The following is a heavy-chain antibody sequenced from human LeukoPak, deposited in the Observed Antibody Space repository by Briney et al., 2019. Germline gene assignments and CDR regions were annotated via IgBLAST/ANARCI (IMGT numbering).Heavy chain of an antibody. CDR2: IIGSGGDT. V-gene: IGHV3-23*01. J-gene: IGHJ4*02. CDR3: AKAWAAAGTFAS. Sequence: GGSLRLSCAASGFTFSSYAMSWVRQAPGKGLEWVSTIIGSGGDTYYADSVKGRFTISRDTSKDTLYLQMKSLRAEDTAVYYCAKAWAAAGTFASWGQGTLVTVSS. CDR1: GFTFSSYA. D-gene: IGHD6-13*01.